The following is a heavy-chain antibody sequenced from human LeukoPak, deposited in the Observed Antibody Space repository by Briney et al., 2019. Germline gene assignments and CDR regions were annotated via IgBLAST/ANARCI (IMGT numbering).Heavy chain of an antibody. CDR3: ARGGRGPSYGYPDS. CDR2: IYYSGST. D-gene: IGHD5-18*01. Sequence: PGGSLRLSCAASGFTFSNAWMSWIRQPPGKGLEGIGSIYYSGSTYYNPSLKSRVTISVDTSKNQFSLKLSSVTAADTAVYYCARGGRGPSYGYPDSWGQGILVTVSS. V-gene: IGHV4-39*07. J-gene: IGHJ4*02. CDR1: GFTFSNAW.